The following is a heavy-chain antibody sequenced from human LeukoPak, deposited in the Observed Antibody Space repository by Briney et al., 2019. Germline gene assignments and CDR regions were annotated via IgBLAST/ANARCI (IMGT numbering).Heavy chain of an antibody. V-gene: IGHV6-1*01. CDR1: GDSVSSKSAA. CDR3: ARHSRAAAYSSSWYETKHFDY. D-gene: IGHD6-13*01. CDR2: TYYRSKWSS. Sequence: SQTLSLTCAISGDSVSSKSAAWNWIRQSPSRGLEWLGRTYYRSKWSSGYAESVKSRLTISPDTSKNQFSLQLRSVTPEDTAVYYCARHSRAAAYSSSWYETKHFDYWGQGTLVTVSS. J-gene: IGHJ4*02.